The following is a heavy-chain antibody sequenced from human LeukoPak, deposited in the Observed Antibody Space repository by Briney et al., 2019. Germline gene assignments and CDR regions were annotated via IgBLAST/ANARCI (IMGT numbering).Heavy chain of an antibody. J-gene: IGHJ4*02. CDR3: ARIYEPKGDYYDSSGYLDY. CDR2: IWYDGSNK. V-gene: IGHV3-33*01. D-gene: IGHD3-22*01. CDR1: GFTFSSYG. Sequence: PGGSLRLSCAASGFTFSSYGMHWVRQAPGKGLEWVAVIWYDGSNKYYADSVKGRFTISRDNSKNTLYLQMNSLRAEDTAVYYCARIYEPKGDYYDSSGYLDYWGQGTLVTVSS.